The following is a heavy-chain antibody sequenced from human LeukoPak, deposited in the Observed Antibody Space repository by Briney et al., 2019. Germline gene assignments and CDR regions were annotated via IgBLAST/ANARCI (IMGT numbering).Heavy chain of an antibody. CDR2: IRYDGINK. CDR3: ASLSITMANFDY. D-gene: IGHD3-10*01. Sequence: GGSLRLSCAASGFTFSNAWMSWVRQAPGKGLEWVAFIRYDGINKYYADSMKGRFTISRDNSKNTLYLQMNSLRAEDTAVYYCASLSITMANFDYWGQGTLVTVSS. V-gene: IGHV3-30*02. CDR1: GFTFSNAW. J-gene: IGHJ4*02.